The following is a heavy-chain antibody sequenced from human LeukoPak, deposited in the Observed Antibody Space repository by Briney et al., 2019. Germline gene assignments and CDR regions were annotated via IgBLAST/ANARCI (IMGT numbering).Heavy chain of an antibody. D-gene: IGHD2-21*02. V-gene: IGHV3-30-3*01. CDR1: GFTFSSYA. Sequence: GRSLRLSCAASGFTFSSYAMHWVRQAPSKGLEWVAVISYDGSNKYYADSVKGRFTISRDNSKNTLYLQMNSLRAEDTAVCYCARDESVYCGGDCYSFDYWGQGTLVTVSS. CDR2: ISYDGSNK. J-gene: IGHJ4*02. CDR3: ARDESVYCGGDCYSFDY.